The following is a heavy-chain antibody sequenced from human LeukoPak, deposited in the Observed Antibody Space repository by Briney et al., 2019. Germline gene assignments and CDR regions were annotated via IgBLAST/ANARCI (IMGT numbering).Heavy chain of an antibody. CDR3: ARDRYSSSWYSS. CDR2: IYYSGST. D-gene: IGHD6-13*01. Sequence: SETLSLTCTVSGGSISSYYWSWIRQPPGKGLEWIGYIYYSGSTNYNPSLKSRVTISVDTSKNQFSLKLSSVTAADTAVYYCARDRYSSSWYSSWDQGTLVTVSS. CDR1: GGSISSYY. J-gene: IGHJ5*02. V-gene: IGHV4-59*01.